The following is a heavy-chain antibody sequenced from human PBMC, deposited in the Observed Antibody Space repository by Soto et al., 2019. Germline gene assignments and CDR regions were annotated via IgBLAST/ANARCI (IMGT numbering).Heavy chain of an antibody. J-gene: IGHJ4*02. CDR2: ISYDGSNK. Sequence: QVQLVESGGGVVQPGRSLRLSCAASGFTFSSYAMHWVRQAPGKGLEWVAVISYDGSNKYYADSVKGRFTIPRDNSKNTLYLQMNSLRAEDTAVYYCARDLSSSYDYWGQGTLVTVSS. CDR1: GFTFSSYA. CDR3: ARDLSSSYDY. D-gene: IGHD6-6*01. V-gene: IGHV3-30-3*01.